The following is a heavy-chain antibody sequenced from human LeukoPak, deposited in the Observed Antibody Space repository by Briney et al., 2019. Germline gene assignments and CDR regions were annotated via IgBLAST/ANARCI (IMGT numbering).Heavy chain of an antibody. CDR1: GFTFSTYA. J-gene: IGHJ4*02. CDR3: AKGLSSGWAY. Sequence: GGSLRLSCAASGFTFSTYAMHWVRQAPVKGLEWVAIIPYDGSNKYYADSVKGRFTISRDNSKNTLYLQMNSLKAEDTAVYYCAKGLSSGWAYWGQGTLVTVSS. CDR2: IPYDGSNK. D-gene: IGHD6-19*01. V-gene: IGHV3-30*04.